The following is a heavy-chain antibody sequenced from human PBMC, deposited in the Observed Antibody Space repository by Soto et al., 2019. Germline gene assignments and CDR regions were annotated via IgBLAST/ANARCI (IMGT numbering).Heavy chain of an antibody. D-gene: IGHD3-10*01. CDR2: IYSAGNT. CDR3: ARDLKGTHNVYGRDV. CDR1: EFTVSSYY. Sequence: EVQLVESGGGLIQPGGSLRLSCVVSEFTVSSYYMSWVRQAPGKGLEWVSIIYSAGNTYYADSVKGRFTISRDNSKNLLYLEMSSLRAEDTGVYYCARDLKGTHNVYGRDVWGQGTTVTVSS. J-gene: IGHJ6*02. V-gene: IGHV3-53*01.